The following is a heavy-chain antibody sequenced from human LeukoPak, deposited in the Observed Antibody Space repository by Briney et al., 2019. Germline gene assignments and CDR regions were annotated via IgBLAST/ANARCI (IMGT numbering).Heavy chain of an antibody. CDR1: GFTFSSYE. Sequence: PGGSLRLSCAASGFTFSSYEMNWVRQAPGKGLEWVSYSSSSGSTIYYADSVKGRFTISRDNAKNSLYLQMNSLRAEDTAIYYCARSSGWYHRGPDYYYYYMDVWGKGTTVTVS. V-gene: IGHV3-48*03. J-gene: IGHJ6*03. D-gene: IGHD6-19*01. CDR3: ARSSGWYHRGPDYYYYYMDV. CDR2: SSSSGSTI.